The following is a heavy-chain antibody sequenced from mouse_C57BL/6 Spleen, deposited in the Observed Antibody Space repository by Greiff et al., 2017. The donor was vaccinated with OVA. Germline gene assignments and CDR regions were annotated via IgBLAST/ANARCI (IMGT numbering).Heavy chain of an antibody. J-gene: IGHJ4*01. V-gene: IGHV2-2*01. D-gene: IGHD1-1*01. CDR2: IWSGGST. CDR1: GFSLTSYG. Sequence: QVQLQQSGPGLVQPSQSLSITCTVSGFSLTSYGVHWVRQSPGKGLEWLGVIWSGGSTDYNAAFISRLSISKDNSKSQVFFKMNSLQADDTAIYYCARNGEYYGSSLYYAMDYWGQGTSVTVSS. CDR3: ARNGEYYGSSLYYAMDY.